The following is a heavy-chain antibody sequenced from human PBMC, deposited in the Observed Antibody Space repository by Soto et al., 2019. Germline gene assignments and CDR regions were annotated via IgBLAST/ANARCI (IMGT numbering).Heavy chain of an antibody. J-gene: IGHJ4*02. D-gene: IGHD1-26*01. CDR3: ARRGSGSYYDY. Sequence: SETLSLTCTVSGGSISSYYWSWIRQPPGKGLEWIGYIYNSGSTNYNPALKSRVTISVDMSKNTLYLQMNSLRAEDTAAYYCARRGSGSYYDYWGQGTLVTVSS. V-gene: IGHV4-59*12. CDR1: GGSISSYY. CDR2: IYNSGST.